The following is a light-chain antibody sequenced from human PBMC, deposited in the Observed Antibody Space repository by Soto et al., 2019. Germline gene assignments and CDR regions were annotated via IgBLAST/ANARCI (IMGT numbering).Light chain of an antibody. CDR3: QQRSNWLT. V-gene: IGKV3-11*01. Sequence: DIVLKRSPAPLSLSPSERAPLSFWARQSVTSYLAWYQQKPGQAPRLLSCDASNRATGIPARFSGSGSVTDSTLTISSREPEDFAVYYCQQRSNWLTVGGGTKVDIK. CDR1: QSVTSY. J-gene: IGKJ4*01. CDR2: DAS.